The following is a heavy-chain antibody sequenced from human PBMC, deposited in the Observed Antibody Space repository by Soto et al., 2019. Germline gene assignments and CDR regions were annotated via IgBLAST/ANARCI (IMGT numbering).Heavy chain of an antibody. CDR1: GYTFTSYG. CDR2: ISAYNGNT. D-gene: IGHD6-13*01. J-gene: IGHJ4*02. CDR3: ARAVPLAAAPFDN. V-gene: IGHV1-18*01. Sequence: GASVKVSCKASGYTFTSYGISWVRQAPGQGLEWMGWISAYNGNTNYAQNFQGRVTMTTDTSTSTAYMELRSLRSEDTAVYYCARAVPLAAAPFDNWGQATLVTVSS.